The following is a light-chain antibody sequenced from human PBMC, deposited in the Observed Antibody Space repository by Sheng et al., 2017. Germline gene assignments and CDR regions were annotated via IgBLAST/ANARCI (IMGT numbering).Light chain of an antibody. CDR3: QQYHSYPLT. V-gene: IGKV1-5*03. CDR1: QSISIW. J-gene: IGKJ4*01. Sequence: DIQMTQSPSTLSASGGDRVTITCRASQSISIWLAWYQQKPGKAPKLLIYKASTLESGVPSRFSGSGSGTEFTLAISSLQPDDFATYYCQQYHSYPLTFGGGTKVEIK. CDR2: KAS.